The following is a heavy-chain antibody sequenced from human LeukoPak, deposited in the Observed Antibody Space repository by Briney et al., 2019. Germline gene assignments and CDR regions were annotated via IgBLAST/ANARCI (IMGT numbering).Heavy chain of an antibody. CDR1: GGSISSYY. V-gene: IGHV4-59*08. D-gene: IGHD3-22*01. Sequence: PSETLSLTCTVSGGSISSYYWSWIRQPPGKGLEWIGYIYYSGSTNYNPSLKSRVTISVDTSKNQFSLKLSSVTAADTAVYYCARRSSEQISGYFRSSAFDIWGQGTMVTVSS. CDR2: IYYSGST. CDR3: ARRSSEQISGYFRSSAFDI. J-gene: IGHJ3*02.